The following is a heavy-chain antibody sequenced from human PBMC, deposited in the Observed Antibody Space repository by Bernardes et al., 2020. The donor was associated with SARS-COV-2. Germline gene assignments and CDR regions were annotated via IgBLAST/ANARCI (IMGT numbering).Heavy chain of an antibody. V-gene: IGHV3-23*01. CDR3: AKTPSSGWSSDYFDY. CDR1: GFTFRSCA. J-gene: IGHJ4*02. Sequence: GGSLRLLCVASGFTFRSCAMGWVRQAPGKGLEWVSLISNSGGTYYADSVQGRLTISRDNSKNTLYLEMNSLRAEDTAAYYCAKTPSSGWSSDYFDYWGQGALVTVSS. CDR2: ISNSGGT. D-gene: IGHD6-19*01.